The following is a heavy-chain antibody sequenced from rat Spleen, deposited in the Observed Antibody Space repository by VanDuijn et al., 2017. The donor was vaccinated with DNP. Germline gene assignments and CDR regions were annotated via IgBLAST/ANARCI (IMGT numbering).Heavy chain of an antibody. V-gene: IGHV2-43*01. J-gene: IGHJ4*01. CDR3: ARERATQLMDA. Sequence: QVQLKESGPGLVQPSQTLSLACTVSGFSLTSYHVHWVRQPSGKGLEWMGVIWTGGNPEYNLALKSRLSISRDTSKSQVFLKMNSLQTEDTATYYGARERATQLMDAWGQGASVTVSS. D-gene: IGHD1-10*01. CDR2: IWTGGNP. CDR1: GFSLTSYH.